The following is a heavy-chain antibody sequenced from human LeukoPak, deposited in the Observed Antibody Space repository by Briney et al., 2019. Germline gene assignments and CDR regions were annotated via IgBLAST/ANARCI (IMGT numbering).Heavy chain of an antibody. J-gene: IGHJ4*02. V-gene: IGHV3-30-3*01. Sequence: GGSLRLSCAASGLTFSSHAMHWVRQAPGKGLEWVAVISQDGSDRHYTDSVKGRFTISRDNSRNTLYLQMNSLRAEDTAVYYCTRGSEWELLSCDCWGQGTLVTVSS. CDR3: TRGSEWELLSCDC. CDR1: GLTFSSHA. D-gene: IGHD1-26*01. CDR2: ISQDGSDR.